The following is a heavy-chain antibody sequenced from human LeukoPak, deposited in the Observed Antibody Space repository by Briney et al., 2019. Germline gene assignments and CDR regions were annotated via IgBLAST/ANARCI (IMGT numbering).Heavy chain of an antibody. CDR2: FDPEDGET. Sequence: ASVKVSFKVSGYTLTELSMHWVRQAPGKGLEWMGGFDPEDGETIYAQKFQGRVTITEDTSTDTAYMELSSLRSEDTAVYYCATGRVGANPAFDYWGQGTLVTVSS. CDR3: ATGRVGANPAFDY. CDR1: GYTLTELS. J-gene: IGHJ4*02. V-gene: IGHV1-24*01. D-gene: IGHD1-26*01.